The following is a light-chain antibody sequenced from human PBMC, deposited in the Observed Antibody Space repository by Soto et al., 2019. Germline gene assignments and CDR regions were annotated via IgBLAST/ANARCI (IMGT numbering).Light chain of an antibody. J-gene: IGLJ2*01. CDR3: QSYDISLSGSL. CDR1: SSNIGAGYD. CDR2: GRA. Sequence: QSVLTQPPSVSGAPGQRVTISCTGSSSNIGAGYDVYWYQQLPGTAPKLLISGRASRPSGVPERFSAFKSGTSASLAITGLQAEDEADYYCQSYDISLSGSLFGGGTKVTVL. V-gene: IGLV1-40*01.